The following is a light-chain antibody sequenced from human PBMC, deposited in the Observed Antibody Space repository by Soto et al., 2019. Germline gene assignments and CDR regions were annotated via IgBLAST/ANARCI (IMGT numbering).Light chain of an antibody. J-gene: IGKJ1*01. CDR3: HQYSNSLGP. CDR2: DAS. Sequence: EIVLTQSPATLSLSPGERATLSCRASQSVSSSLGWYQQKPGQAPRLLIYDASKRATGIPARFSGSGSGTDFTLTISSLEPEDFAVYYCHQYSNSLGPFGQGTKVDIK. CDR1: QSVSSS. V-gene: IGKV3-11*01.